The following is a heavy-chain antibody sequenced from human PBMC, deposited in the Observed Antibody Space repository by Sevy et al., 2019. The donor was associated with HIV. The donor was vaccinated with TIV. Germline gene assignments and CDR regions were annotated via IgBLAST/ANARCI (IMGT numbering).Heavy chain of an antibody. J-gene: IGHJ5*02. D-gene: IGHD2-2*01. CDR3: ARGGIWCSSTSCYGGNWFDP. CDR2: IKQDGSEK. V-gene: IGHV3-7*03. Sequence: GGSLRLSCAASGFTFSSYWMSWVRQAPGKGLEWVANIKQDGSEKYYVRSVKGRFTISRDNAKNSLYLQMNSLRAEDTAVYYCARGGIWCSSTSCYGGNWFDPWGQGTLVTVSS. CDR1: GFTFSSYW.